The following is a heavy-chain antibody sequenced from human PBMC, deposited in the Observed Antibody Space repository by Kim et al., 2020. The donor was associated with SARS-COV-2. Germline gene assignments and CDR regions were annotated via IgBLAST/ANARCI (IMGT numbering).Heavy chain of an antibody. Sequence: GGSLRLSCAASGFTFSSYSMKWVRQAPGKGLEWVSSISSSSSYIYYADSVKGRFTISRDNAKNSLYLQMNSLRAEDTAVYYCAREGYCSSTSCYGPRGLDYCGPATLVTVSS. CDR1: GFTFSSYS. D-gene: IGHD2-2*01. CDR3: AREGYCSSTSCYGPRGLDY. CDR2: ISSSSSYI. J-gene: IGHJ4*02. V-gene: IGHV3-21*01.